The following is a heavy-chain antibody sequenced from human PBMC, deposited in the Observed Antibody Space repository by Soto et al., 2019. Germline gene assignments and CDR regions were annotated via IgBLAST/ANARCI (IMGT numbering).Heavy chain of an antibody. CDR3: AKCKGRLSNKCYYGMDV. D-gene: IGHD2-21*02. V-gene: IGHV3-23*01. Sequence: EVLLLESGGGLVQPGGSLRLSCVASGFTFSNYGFTWVRQVPGKGLEWVSLSGGRGDVAYAATVKGRFTISRDTPKNTVFLDMNGLRVDDTAVYFCAKCKGRLSNKCYYGMDVWGQGTKVTVS. CDR1: GFTFSNYG. CDR2: SGGRGDV. J-gene: IGHJ6*02.